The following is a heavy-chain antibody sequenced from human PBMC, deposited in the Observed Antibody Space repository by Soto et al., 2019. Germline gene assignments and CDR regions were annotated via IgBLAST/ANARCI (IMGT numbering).Heavy chain of an antibody. V-gene: IGHV1-69*12. CDR3: ARGRGIAAAATTEDY. CDR2: IIPIFGTA. Sequence: QVQLVQSGAEVKKPGSSVKVSCKASGGTFSSYAISWVRQAPGQGLEWMGGIIPIFGTANYAQKFQGRVTIXXDXSXNTAYMELSSLRSEDTAVYYCARGRGIAAAATTEDYWGQGTLVTVSS. D-gene: IGHD6-13*01. J-gene: IGHJ4*02. CDR1: GGTFSSYA.